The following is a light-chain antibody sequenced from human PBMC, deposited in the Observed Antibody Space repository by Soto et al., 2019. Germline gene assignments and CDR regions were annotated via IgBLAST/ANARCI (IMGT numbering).Light chain of an antibody. J-gene: IGKJ1*01. V-gene: IGKV1-5*01. CDR1: QSISSW. Sequence: DIQMTQSPSTLSASVGDRVTITCRASQSISSWLAWYQQKPGKAPKLLIYDASSLESGVPSRFSGSGSGTEFPLTISSLQPDDFATYYCQQYNSYSGTFGQGTKVEL. CDR3: QQYNSYSGT. CDR2: DAS.